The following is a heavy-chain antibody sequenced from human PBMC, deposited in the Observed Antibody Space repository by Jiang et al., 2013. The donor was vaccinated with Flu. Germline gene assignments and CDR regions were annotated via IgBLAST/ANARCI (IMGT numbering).Heavy chain of an antibody. CDR2: IYASGRT. D-gene: IGHD2-2*01. Sequence: GSGLVKPSQTLSLTCTVSGDSINSGNYYWTWIRQPAGKGLEWIGRIYASGRTDYNPSLKSRVTISVDTSKNQFSLKLTSGTAADTAVYYCARATGYCSSAGCYEDWFDPWGQGNPGHRLL. V-gene: IGHV4-61*02. CDR3: ARATGYCSSAGCYEDWFDP. J-gene: IGHJ5*02. CDR1: GDSINSGNYY.